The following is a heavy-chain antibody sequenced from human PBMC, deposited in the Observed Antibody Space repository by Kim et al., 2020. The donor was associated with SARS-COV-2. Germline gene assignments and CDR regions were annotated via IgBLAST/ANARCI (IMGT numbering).Heavy chain of an antibody. D-gene: IGHD4-4*01. V-gene: IGHV1-3*01. Sequence: ASVKVSCKASGYTFTTYPIHWLRQAPGQTLEWMGWVNAANDQTKYSQKFQGRITISKDTSANTAYMELRSLTTKDTAFYYCVRDMKPTGYDYWGQGTLVTVSS. J-gene: IGHJ4*02. CDR3: VRDMKPTGYDY. CDR1: GYTFTTYP. CDR2: VNAANDQT.